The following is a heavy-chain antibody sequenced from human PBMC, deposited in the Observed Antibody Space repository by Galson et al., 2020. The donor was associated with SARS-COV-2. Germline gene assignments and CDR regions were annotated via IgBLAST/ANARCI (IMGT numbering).Heavy chain of an antibody. CDR1: GGSISSYY. J-gene: IGHJ6*02. V-gene: IGHV4-59*01. Sequence: TLSLTCTVSGGSISSYYWSWLRQPPGKGLEWIGYIYYSGSTNYNPSLKSRVTISVDTSKNQFSLKLISVTAADTAVYYCAREEGEGGIAVAGPSYYYGMDVWGQGTTVTVSS. CDR3: AREEGEGGIAVAGPSYYYGMDV. CDR2: IYYSGST. D-gene: IGHD6-19*01.